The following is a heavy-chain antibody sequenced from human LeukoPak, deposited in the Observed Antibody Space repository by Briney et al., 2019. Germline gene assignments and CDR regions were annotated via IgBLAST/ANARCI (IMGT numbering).Heavy chain of an antibody. CDR1: GFTVSSKY. CDR3: AGERTGXXXXDX. Sequence: GGSLRLSCAASGFTVSSKYMTWVRQGPGKGLEWVSTIYSGGTTYYADSVKGRFTISRDDSKNTLYLQMSSLSAEDTAVYYCAGERTGXXXXDXWGQGTMVTVSS. J-gene: IGHJ3*02. V-gene: IGHV3-53*01. D-gene: IGHD1-1*01. CDR2: IYSGGTT.